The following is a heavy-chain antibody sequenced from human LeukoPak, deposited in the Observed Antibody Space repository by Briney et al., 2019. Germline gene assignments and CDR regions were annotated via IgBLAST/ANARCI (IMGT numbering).Heavy chain of an antibody. CDR2: IYSGGST. V-gene: IGHV3-53*05. CDR1: GFTVRSNY. J-gene: IGHJ4*02. CDR3: ARDEWELLRAY. D-gene: IGHD1-26*01. Sequence: GGSLRLSCAASGFTVRSNYMSWVRPAPGKGLEWVSIIYSGGSTYYADSVKGRFTISRDNSKNTLYLQMNSLRVEDTGVYYCARDEWELLRAYWGQGTLVTVSS.